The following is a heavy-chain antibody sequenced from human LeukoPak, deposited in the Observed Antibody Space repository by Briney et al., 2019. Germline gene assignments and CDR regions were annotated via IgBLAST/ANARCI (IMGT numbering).Heavy chain of an antibody. Sequence: SETLSLTCXVYXGSFSGYYWSWIRQPPGKGLEWIGEINHSGSTNYNPSLKSRVTISVDTSKNQFSLKLSSVTAADTAVYYCARGGYSGYAHWGQGTLVTVSS. CDR1: XGSFSGYY. CDR3: ARGGYSGYAH. CDR2: INHSGST. D-gene: IGHD5-12*01. V-gene: IGHV4-34*01. J-gene: IGHJ4*02.